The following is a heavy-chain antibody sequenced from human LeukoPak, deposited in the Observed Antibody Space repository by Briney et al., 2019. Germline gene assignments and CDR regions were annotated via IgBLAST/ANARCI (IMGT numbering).Heavy chain of an antibody. D-gene: IGHD1-26*01. V-gene: IGHV3-11*04. CDR1: GFTFSDYY. CDR3: ARDLSERYSTDY. CDR2: ISSSGSTI. Sequence: GGSLRPSCAAFGFTFSDYYMSWVRQAPGEGLEWVSYISSSGSTIYYADSVKGRFTISRDNSQNTLDLQMNSLRAEDTAVYYCARDLSERYSTDYWGQGTLVTVSS. J-gene: IGHJ4*02.